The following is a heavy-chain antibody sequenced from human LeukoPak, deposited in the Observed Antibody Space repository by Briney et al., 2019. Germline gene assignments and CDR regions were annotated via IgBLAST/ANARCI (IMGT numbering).Heavy chain of an antibody. Sequence: GGSLRLSRAASGFTFSSHAMSWVRQPPGKGLEWVSTIISTGGSTYYADSVKGRFAISRDNSKNTLSLQMNSLRAEDTAVYYCANSCTSTTCYHDFWGQGTLVTVSS. CDR3: ANSCTSTTCYHDF. D-gene: IGHD2-2*01. CDR1: GFTFSSHA. V-gene: IGHV3-23*01. CDR2: IISTGGST. J-gene: IGHJ4*02.